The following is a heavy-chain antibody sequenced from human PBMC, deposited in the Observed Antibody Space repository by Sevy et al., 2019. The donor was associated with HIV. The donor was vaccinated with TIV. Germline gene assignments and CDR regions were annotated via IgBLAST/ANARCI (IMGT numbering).Heavy chain of an antibody. V-gene: IGHV3-48*04. CDR3: TRYTHVWEPPHLDY. J-gene: IGHJ4*02. D-gene: IGHD1-26*01. CDR1: GFTLSSHS. Sequence: RGCLRLSCVVSGFTLSSHSMNWVRQVPGKGLEWISYISGRSTTIYYADSVKGRFTTSRDNAKSSLYLQMNRLRVEDTAMYYCTRYTHVWEPPHLDYWGQGILVTVSS. CDR2: ISGRSTTI.